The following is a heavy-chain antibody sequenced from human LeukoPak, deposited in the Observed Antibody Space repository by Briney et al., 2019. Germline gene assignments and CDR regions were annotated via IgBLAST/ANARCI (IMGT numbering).Heavy chain of an antibody. V-gene: IGHV4-61*01. D-gene: IGHD6-13*01. CDR2: IYYSGST. CDR1: GASVSSGSYY. CDR3: ARDNAGANWFDP. J-gene: IGHJ5*02. Sequence: PSETLSLTCTVPGASVSSGSYYWSWIRQPQGKGLEWIGYIYYSGSTNYNPSLKSRVTISVDTSKNQFSLKLSSVTAADTAVYYCARDNAGANWFDPWGQGTLVTVSS.